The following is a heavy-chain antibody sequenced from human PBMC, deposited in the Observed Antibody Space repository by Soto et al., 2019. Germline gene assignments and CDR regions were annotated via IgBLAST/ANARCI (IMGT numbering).Heavy chain of an antibody. V-gene: IGHV1-69*13. CDR2: IIPIFGTA. Sequence: SVKVSCKASGYTFTTSDINWVRQATGQGLEWMGGIIPIFGTANYAQKFQGRVTITADESTSTAYMELSSLRSEDTAVYYCERERAAAGMSKFDYWGQGTLVTVSS. J-gene: IGHJ4*02. D-gene: IGHD6-13*01. CDR1: GYTFTTSD. CDR3: ERERAAAGMSKFDY.